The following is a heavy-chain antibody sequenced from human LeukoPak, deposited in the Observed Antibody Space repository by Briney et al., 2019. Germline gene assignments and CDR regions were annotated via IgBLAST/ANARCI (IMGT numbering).Heavy chain of an antibody. CDR1: GFTLSSYA. CDR2: ITASGGNT. V-gene: IGHV3-23*01. Sequence: GGSLRLSCAASGFTLSSYAMSWVRQAPGKGLEWVSAITASGGNTYYADSVRGRFTISRDNSKNTLYLQVHSLRVDDTAVYYCAKEAHRPLPTDCWGQGTLVTVSS. CDR3: AKEAHRPLPTDC. J-gene: IGHJ4*02.